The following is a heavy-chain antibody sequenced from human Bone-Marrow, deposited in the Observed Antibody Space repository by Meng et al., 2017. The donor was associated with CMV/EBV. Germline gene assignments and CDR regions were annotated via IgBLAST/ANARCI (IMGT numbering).Heavy chain of an antibody. CDR2: IRYDGSNK. Sequence: GGSLRLSCAASGFTFSSYGMHWVRQAPGKGLEWVAFIRYDGSNKYYADSVKGRFTISRDNSKNTLYLQMNSLRAEDTAVYYCARDRSLRIFGYYYGMDVWGQGTTVTVSS. CDR3: ARDRSLRIFGYYYGMDV. V-gene: IGHV3-30*02. J-gene: IGHJ6*02. D-gene: IGHD3-3*01. CDR1: GFTFSSYG.